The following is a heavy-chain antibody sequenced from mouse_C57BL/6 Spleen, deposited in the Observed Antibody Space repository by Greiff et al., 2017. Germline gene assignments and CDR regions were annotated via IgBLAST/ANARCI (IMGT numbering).Heavy chain of an antibody. CDR1: GYTFTSYW. CDR3: ARPFYYYGSSYHFDD. CDR2: IHPNSGST. V-gene: IGHV1-64*01. J-gene: IGHJ2*01. Sequence: QVHVKQPGAELVKPGASVKLSCKASGYTFTSYWMHWVKQRPGQGLEWIGMIHPNSGSTNYNEKFKSKATLTVDKSSSTAYMQLSSLTSEDSAVYYCARPFYYYGSSYHFDDWGQGATLTVAT. D-gene: IGHD1-1*01.